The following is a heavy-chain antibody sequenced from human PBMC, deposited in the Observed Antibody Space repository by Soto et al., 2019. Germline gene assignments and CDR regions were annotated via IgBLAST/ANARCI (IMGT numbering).Heavy chain of an antibody. D-gene: IGHD3-22*01. CDR3: ARQIGLYYYDSSGYGYFDL. J-gene: IGHJ2*01. CDR2: IYPGDSDT. CDR1: GYSFTSYW. Sequence: PGESLKISCKGSGYSFTSYWIGWVRQMPGKGLEWMGIIYPGDSDTRYSPSLQGQVTISADKSISTAYLQWSSLKASDTAMYYCARQIGLYYYDSSGYGYFDLWGRGTLVTVSS. V-gene: IGHV5-51*01.